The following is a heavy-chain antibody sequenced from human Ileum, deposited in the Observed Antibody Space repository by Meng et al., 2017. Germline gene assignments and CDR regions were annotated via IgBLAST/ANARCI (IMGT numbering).Heavy chain of an antibody. CDR2: INANSGDT. CDR3: ARDPRWVGESYYFDY. CDR1: GYAFTGNY. D-gene: IGHD3-10*01. J-gene: IGHJ4*02. Sequence: ASVKVSCKASGYAFTGNYMHWVRQAAGQGLEWVGWINANSGDTHYAQKFQGRVTMTRDTSINTAYMELTSLRSDDTAVYYCARDPRWVGESYYFDYWGQGTLVTVSS. V-gene: IGHV1-2*02.